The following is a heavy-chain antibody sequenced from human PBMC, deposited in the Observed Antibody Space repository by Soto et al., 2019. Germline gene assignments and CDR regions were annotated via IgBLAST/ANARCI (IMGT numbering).Heavy chain of an antibody. Sequence: QITLKESGPTLVKPTQTLTLTCTFSGFSLSTSGVGVGWIRQPPGKALEWLALIYWDDDKRYSPSLKSRLTITKDTSTNQVVLTMTNMDPVDTATYYCALGVGGGALNYWGQGTLVTVSS. D-gene: IGHD2-15*01. CDR2: IYWDDDK. CDR1: GFSLSTSGVG. J-gene: IGHJ4*02. V-gene: IGHV2-5*02. CDR3: ALGVGGGALNY.